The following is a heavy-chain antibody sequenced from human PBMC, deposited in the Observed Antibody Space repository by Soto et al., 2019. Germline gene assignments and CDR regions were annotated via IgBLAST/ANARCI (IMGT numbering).Heavy chain of an antibody. V-gene: IGHV3-23*01. CDR3: AKDQPYYDFWSGYYRRGSTYYYYYGMDV. J-gene: IGHJ6*02. CDR1: GFTFSSYA. D-gene: IGHD3-3*01. Sequence: GGSLRLSCAASGFTFSSYAMSWVRQAPGKGLEWVSAISGSGGSTYYADSVKGRFTISRDNSKNTLYLQMNSLRAEDTAVYYCAKDQPYYDFWSGYYRRGSTYYYYYGMDVWGQGTTVTVSS. CDR2: ISGSGGST.